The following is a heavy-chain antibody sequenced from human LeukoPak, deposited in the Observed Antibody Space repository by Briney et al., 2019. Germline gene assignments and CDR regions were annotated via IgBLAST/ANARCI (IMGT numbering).Heavy chain of an antibody. D-gene: IGHD5-18*01. CDR2: IYYSGST. CDR3: ARHERGYSPVDY. CDR1: GGSISSYY. J-gene: IGHJ4*02. V-gene: IGHV4-59*08. Sequence: PSETLSLTCTVSGGSISSYYWSWIRQPPGKGLEWIGYIYYSGSTNYNPSLKSRVTISVDTSKNQFSLKLSSVTAADPAVYYCARHERGYSPVDYWGQGTLVTVSS.